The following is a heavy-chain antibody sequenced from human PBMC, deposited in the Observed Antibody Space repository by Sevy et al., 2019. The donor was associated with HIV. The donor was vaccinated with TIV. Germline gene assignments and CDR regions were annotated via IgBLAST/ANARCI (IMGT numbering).Heavy chain of an antibody. V-gene: IGHV1-24*01. D-gene: IGHD2-15*01. CDR2: LDPGHGEI. Sequence: ASVKVSCKVFGYSLSKLSMHWVRQALGKGLEWMGSLDPGHGEITYAQRLQGSVTMTEDTSTDTGYMELRSLTSEDTATYYCATVGLGYYSGASYYQGDWVDPWGQGTLVTVSS. CDR1: GYSLSKLS. J-gene: IGHJ5*02. CDR3: ATVGLGYYSGASYYQGDWVDP.